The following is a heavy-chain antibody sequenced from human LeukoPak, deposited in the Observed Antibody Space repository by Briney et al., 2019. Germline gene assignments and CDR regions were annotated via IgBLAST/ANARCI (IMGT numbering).Heavy chain of an antibody. CDR3: ARTLYPPYTEGNFDY. V-gene: IGHV1-3*01. CDR2: INAGNGNT. Sequence: ASVKVSCKASGYTFTSYAIHWVRQAPGQRLEWMGWINAGNGNTKYSQKFQGRVTITGDTSASTAYMELSSLRSEDTAVYYCARTLYPPYTEGNFDYWGQGTLVTVSS. D-gene: IGHD2-2*02. CDR1: GYTFTSYA. J-gene: IGHJ4*02.